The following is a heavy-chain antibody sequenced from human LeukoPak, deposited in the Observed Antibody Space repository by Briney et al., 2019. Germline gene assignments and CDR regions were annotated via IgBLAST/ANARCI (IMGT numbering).Heavy chain of an antibody. CDR2: IYPGDSDT. J-gene: IGHJ4*02. Sequence: GESLKISCKGSGYNFPSYCIGWVRQMPGKGLEWMGIIYPGDSDTRYSPSFQGQVSISADKSINTAYLQWSSLKASDTAMYYCARGRIMVRGVKEDYFDYWGQGTLVTVSS. CDR3: ARGRIMVRGVKEDYFDY. V-gene: IGHV5-51*01. D-gene: IGHD3-10*01. CDR1: GYNFPSYC.